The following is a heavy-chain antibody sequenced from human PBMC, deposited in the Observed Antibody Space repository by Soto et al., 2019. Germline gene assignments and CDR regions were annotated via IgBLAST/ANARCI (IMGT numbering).Heavy chain of an antibody. CDR2: INPSGGST. CDR3: ARAWNYYDSSGYPNFDY. D-gene: IGHD3-22*01. J-gene: IGHJ4*02. Sequence: QVQLVQSGAEVKKPGASVKVSCKASGYTFTSYYMHWVRQAPGQGLEWMGIINPSGGSTSYAQKFQGRVTMTRDTSTSTVYMELSSLRSEDMAVYYCARAWNYYDSSGYPNFDYWGQGTLVTVSS. V-gene: IGHV1-46*01. CDR1: GYTFTSYY.